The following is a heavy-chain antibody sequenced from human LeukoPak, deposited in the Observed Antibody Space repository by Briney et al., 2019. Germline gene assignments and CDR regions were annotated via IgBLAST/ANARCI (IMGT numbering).Heavy chain of an antibody. CDR3: ARASGHYGDYPFDY. CDR2: IWYDGSNK. J-gene: IGHJ4*02. CDR1: GFTFSSYG. Sequence: PGRSLRLSCAASGFTFSSYGMHWVRQAPGKGLEWVAVIWYDGSNKYYADSVKGRFTTSRDNSKNTLYLQMNSLRAEDTAVYYCARASGHYGDYPFDYWGQGTLVTVSS. D-gene: IGHD4-17*01. V-gene: IGHV3-33*01.